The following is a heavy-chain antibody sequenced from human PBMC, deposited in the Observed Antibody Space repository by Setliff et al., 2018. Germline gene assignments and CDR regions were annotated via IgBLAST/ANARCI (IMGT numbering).Heavy chain of an antibody. CDR3: ARERGDIVTTTSYYYYLDV. J-gene: IGHJ6*03. Sequence: ASVKVSCKASGYIFTSYAINWVRQAPGQGLEWMGSISAYNANTNYAQNLQGRVTMTRDTSTSTAYMELSSLRSEDTAVYYCARERGDIVTTTSYYYYLDVWGKGTTITVSS. D-gene: IGHD5-12*01. CDR2: ISAYNANT. CDR1: GYIFTSYA. V-gene: IGHV1-18*01.